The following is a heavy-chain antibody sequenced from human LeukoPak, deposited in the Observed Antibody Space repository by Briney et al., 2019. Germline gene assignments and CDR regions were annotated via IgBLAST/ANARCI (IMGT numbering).Heavy chain of an antibody. Sequence: GGSLRLSCAPSVFSFSNYWMIWLRQAPANGLEGVADIKQDGSEKSYLDSVKGRVTISRDNAKKSLYLQMNSLRVEDTAVYYCARDRGSQSMDVWGQGTTVTVSS. V-gene: IGHV3-7*01. CDR1: VFSFSNYW. J-gene: IGHJ6*01. CDR2: IKQDGSEK. CDR3: ARDRGSQSMDV. D-gene: IGHD1-26*01.